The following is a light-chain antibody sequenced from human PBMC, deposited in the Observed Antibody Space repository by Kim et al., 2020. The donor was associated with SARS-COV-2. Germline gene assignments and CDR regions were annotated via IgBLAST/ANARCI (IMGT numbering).Light chain of an antibody. CDR1: NIGSKS. CDR2: DDS. J-gene: IGLJ2*01. CDR3: QVWDSSSDHPVV. V-gene: IGLV3-21*03. Sequence: PGKTARITSGGNNIGSKSVHWYQQKPGQAPVLVVYDDSDRPSGIPERFSGSNSGNTATLTISRVEAGDEADYYCQVWDSSSDHPVVFGGGTQLTVL.